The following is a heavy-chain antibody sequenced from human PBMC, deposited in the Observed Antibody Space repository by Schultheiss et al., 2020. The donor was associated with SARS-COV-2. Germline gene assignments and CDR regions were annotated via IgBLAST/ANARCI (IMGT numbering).Heavy chain of an antibody. J-gene: IGHJ4*02. Sequence: ASVKVSCKASGYTLTTYAISWVRQAPGQGLEWMGWISPYNGNTNYARKLQGRVTMTADTSTNTVYMELSSLRSEDTAVYYCATKRRGQWLVLDYWGQGTLVTVSS. D-gene: IGHD6-19*01. V-gene: IGHV1-18*01. CDR3: ATKRRGQWLVLDY. CDR2: ISPYNGNT. CDR1: GYTLTTYA.